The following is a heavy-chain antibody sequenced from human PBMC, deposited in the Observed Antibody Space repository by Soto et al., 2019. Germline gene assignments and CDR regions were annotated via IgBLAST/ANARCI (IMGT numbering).Heavy chain of an antibody. D-gene: IGHD3-22*01. J-gene: IGHJ4*02. CDR3: ARLILVVINSFDY. CDR2: IYYSGST. Sequence: PSETLSLTCTVSGGSISSSSYYWGWIRQPPGKGLEWIGSIYYSGSTYYNPSLKSRVTISVDTSKNQFSLKLSSVTAADTAVYYCARLILVVINSFDYWGQGTLVTVSS. V-gene: IGHV4-39*01. CDR1: GGSISSSSYY.